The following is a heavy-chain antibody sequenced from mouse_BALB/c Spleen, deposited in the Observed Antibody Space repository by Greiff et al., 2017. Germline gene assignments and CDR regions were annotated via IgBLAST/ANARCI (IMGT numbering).Heavy chain of an antibody. CDR3: ARWSSPYFDY. CDR2: IDPANGNT. D-gene: IGHD1-1*01. Sequence: EVKLVESGAELVKPGASVKLSCTASGFNIKDTYMHWVKQRPEQGLEWIGRIDPANGNTKYDPKFQGKATITADTSSNTAYLQLSSLTSEDTAVYYCARWSSPYFDYWGQGTTLTVSS. CDR1: GFNIKDTY. J-gene: IGHJ2*01. V-gene: IGHV14-3*02.